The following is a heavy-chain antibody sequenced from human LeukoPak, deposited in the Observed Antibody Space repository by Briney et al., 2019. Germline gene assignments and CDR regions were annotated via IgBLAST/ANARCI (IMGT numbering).Heavy chain of an antibody. CDR2: ISSSSSYI. D-gene: IGHD2-2*01. CDR3: AKITGDIVVVPAASYYYYGMDV. J-gene: IGHJ6*04. Sequence: GGSLRLSCAASGFTFSSYSMNWVRQAPGKGLEWVSSISSSSSYIYYADSVKGRFTISRDNSKNTLYLQMNSLRAEDTAVYYCAKITGDIVVVPAASYYYYGMDVWGKGTTVTVSS. V-gene: IGHV3-21*04. CDR1: GFTFSSYS.